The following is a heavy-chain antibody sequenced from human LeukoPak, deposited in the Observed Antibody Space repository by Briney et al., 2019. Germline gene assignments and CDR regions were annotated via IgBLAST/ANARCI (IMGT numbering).Heavy chain of an antibody. J-gene: IGHJ4*02. CDR3: ARTLYSSGWCPFDY. Sequence: SETLSLTCTVSGYSISSGYFWGWVRQPPGKGLEWIGNIYHSGSTYYNPSLKSRVTISVDTSKNEFSLKLSSVTAADTAVYYCARTLYSSGWCPFDYWGQGALVTVSS. V-gene: IGHV4-38-2*02. CDR1: GYSISSGYF. CDR2: IYHSGST. D-gene: IGHD6-19*01.